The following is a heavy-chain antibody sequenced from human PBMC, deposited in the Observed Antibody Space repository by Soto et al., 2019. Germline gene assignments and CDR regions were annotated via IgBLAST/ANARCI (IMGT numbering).Heavy chain of an antibody. CDR1: GGTFGSYA. CDR2: IIPNFGTP. D-gene: IGHD6-25*01. CDR3: ASRHSSAGYWGLDY. J-gene: IGHJ4*02. Sequence: QVQLVQSGAEVKKPGSSVKVSCKASGGTFGSYAITWVRQAPGQGLEWMGGIIPNFGTPDYAQKFQGRVTITADESTSTACMELSSLRSEDTAVYYCASRHSSAGYWGLDYWGQGTLVTVSS. V-gene: IGHV1-69*12.